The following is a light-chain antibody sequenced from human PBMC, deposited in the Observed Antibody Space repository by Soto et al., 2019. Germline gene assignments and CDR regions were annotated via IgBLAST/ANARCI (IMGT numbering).Light chain of an antibody. J-gene: IGLJ3*02. Sequence: QSALTQPPSVSGAAGQRVTISCTGSSSNIGAGFDVSWYQQLPGTAPKLLIFGDSNRPSGVTDRFSGSKSGASASLAISGLQAEDEADYYCQSYDSSLSGSVFGGGTKLTVL. CDR3: QSYDSSLSGSV. V-gene: IGLV1-40*01. CDR2: GDS. CDR1: SSNIGAGFD.